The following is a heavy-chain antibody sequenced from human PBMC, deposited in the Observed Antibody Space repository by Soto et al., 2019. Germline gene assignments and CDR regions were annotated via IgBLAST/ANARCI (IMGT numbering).Heavy chain of an antibody. J-gene: IGHJ6*03. CDR3: AKDSSTRGSGWHYYMDV. CDR1: GFTFSSYA. CDR2: ISGSGGST. V-gene: IGHV3-23*01. D-gene: IGHD3-10*01. Sequence: EVQLLESGGGLVQPGGSLRLSCAASGFTFSSYAMSWVRQAPGKGLEWVSAISGSGGSTYYADSVKGRFTISRDNSKNTLYLQMNSLRAEDTAVYYCAKDSSTRGSGWHYYMDVWGKGTTVTVSS.